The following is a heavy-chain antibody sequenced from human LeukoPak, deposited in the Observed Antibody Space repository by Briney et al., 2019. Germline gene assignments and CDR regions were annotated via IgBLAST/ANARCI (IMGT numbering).Heavy chain of an antibody. CDR3: ARDKYYDTLTGWLY. J-gene: IGHJ4*02. D-gene: IGHD3-9*01. CDR1: GFTFSSYS. CDR2: ISSCSSYI. V-gene: IGHV3-21*01. Sequence: GGSLRFSCAASGFTFSSYSMNWVRQAPGKGLEWVSSISSCSSYIYYADSVKGRFTISRDNAKNSLYLQMNSLRAEDTAVYYCARDKYYDTLTGWLYWGQGTLVTVSS.